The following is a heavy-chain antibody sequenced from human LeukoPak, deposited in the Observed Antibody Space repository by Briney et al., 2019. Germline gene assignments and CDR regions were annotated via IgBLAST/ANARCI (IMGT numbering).Heavy chain of an antibody. V-gene: IGHV4-39*01. J-gene: IGHJ4*02. CDR3: ARLSDPHA. Sequence: SETLSLTCTVSGGSISSSSYYWGWIRQPPGKGVEWIGSIYYSGSTYYNPSLKSRVTISVDTSKNQFSLKLSSVTAADTAVYYCARLSDPHAWGQGTLVTVSS. CDR2: IYYSGST. CDR1: GGSISSSSYY. D-gene: IGHD3-16*02.